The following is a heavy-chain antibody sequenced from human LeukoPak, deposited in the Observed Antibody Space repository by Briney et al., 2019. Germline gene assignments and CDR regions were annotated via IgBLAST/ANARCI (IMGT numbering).Heavy chain of an antibody. Sequence: ASVKVSCKASGYTFTGYHIHWVRQAPGQGLEWMGRINPYSGDTDFAQKFQGRVTMTTDTSITTTYMDLSNLTPDDTAVYFCARDQGSRTRGWYTGYWGQGTQVTVSS. CDR1: GYTFTGYH. V-gene: IGHV1-2*06. J-gene: IGHJ4*02. CDR3: ARDQGSRTRGWYTGY. D-gene: IGHD6-19*01. CDR2: INPYSGDT.